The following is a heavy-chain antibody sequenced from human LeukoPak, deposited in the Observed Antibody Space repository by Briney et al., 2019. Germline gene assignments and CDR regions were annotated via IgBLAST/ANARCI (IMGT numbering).Heavy chain of an antibody. Sequence: SETLSLTCTVSGGSISSSSYYWGWIRQPPGNGLEWIGSIYYSGSTYYNPSLKSRVTISVDTSKNQFSLKLSSVTAADTAVYYCARLPAVAGYYYYYYMDVWGKGTTVTVSS. V-gene: IGHV4-39*01. CDR1: GGSISSSSYY. D-gene: IGHD6-19*01. J-gene: IGHJ6*03. CDR3: ARLPAVAGYYYYYYMDV. CDR2: IYYSGST.